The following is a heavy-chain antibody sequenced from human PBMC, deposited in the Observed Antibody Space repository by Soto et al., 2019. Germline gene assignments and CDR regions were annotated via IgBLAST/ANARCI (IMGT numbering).Heavy chain of an antibody. CDR3: ARGELLWFGELLR. CDR1: GYTFTSYD. J-gene: IGHJ4*02. CDR2: MNPNSGNT. Sequence: QVQLVQSGAEVKKPGASVKVSCKASGYTFTSYDINWVRQATGQGLERMGWMNPNSGNTGYAQKFQGRVTMTRNTSMSAAYMELRSLRSEDTAVYYCARGELLWFGELLRWGQGTLVTVSS. D-gene: IGHD3-10*01. V-gene: IGHV1-8*01.